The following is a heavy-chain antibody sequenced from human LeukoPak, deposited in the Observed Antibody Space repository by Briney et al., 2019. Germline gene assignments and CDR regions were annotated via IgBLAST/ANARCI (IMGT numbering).Heavy chain of an antibody. CDR1: GWSFSGYY. CDR2: INHSGST. V-gene: IGHV4-34*01. D-gene: IGHD6-13*01. CDR3: ARVKGRMRIAAAGNNWFDP. Sequence: PSETLSLTCAVYGWSFSGYYWSWIRPPPGKGLDWIGEINHSGSTNYNPSLKSRVTISVDTSKNQFSMKLSTVTAPDTVMYYGARVKGRMRIAAAGNNWFDPRGQGALVTVSS. J-gene: IGHJ5*02.